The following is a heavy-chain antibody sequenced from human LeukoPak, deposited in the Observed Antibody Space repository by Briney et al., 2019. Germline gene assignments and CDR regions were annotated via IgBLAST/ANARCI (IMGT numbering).Heavy chain of an antibody. D-gene: IGHD1-26*01. CDR2: IWYDGSNK. CDR3: ARDYSGSYSYFDY. J-gene: IGHJ4*02. CDR1: GFTFSSYS. V-gene: IGHV3-33*08. Sequence: GGSLRLSCAASGFTFSSYSMNWVRQAPGKGLEWVAVIWYDGSNKYYADSVKGRFTISRDNSKNTLYLQMNSLRAEDTAVYYCARDYSGSYSYFDYWGQGTLVTVSS.